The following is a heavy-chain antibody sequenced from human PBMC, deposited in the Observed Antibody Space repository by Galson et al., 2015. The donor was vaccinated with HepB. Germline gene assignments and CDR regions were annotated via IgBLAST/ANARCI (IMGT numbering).Heavy chain of an antibody. D-gene: IGHD6-6*01. CDR1: GFTFTSSA. CDR2: IVVGSGNT. CDR3: AARPSRYSSSSHYGMDV. V-gene: IGHV1-58*02. J-gene: IGHJ6*02. Sequence: SVKVSCKASGFTFTSSAMQWVRQARGQRLEWIGWIVVGSGNTNYAQKFQERVTITRDMSTSTAYMELSSLRSEDTAVYYCAARPSRYSSSSHYGMDVWGQGTTVTVSS.